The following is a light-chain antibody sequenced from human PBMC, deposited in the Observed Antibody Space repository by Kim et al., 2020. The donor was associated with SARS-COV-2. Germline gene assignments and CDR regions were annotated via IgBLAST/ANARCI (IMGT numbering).Light chain of an antibody. V-gene: IGLV3-1*01. CDR3: QAWDSSTVV. Sequence: VSPGQTASIACSGDKLGDKYASWYQQRPGQSPVLVIYQDTKRPSGIPERFSGSNSGNTATLTISGTQAMDEADYYCQAWDSSTVVFGGGTQLTVL. J-gene: IGLJ2*01. CDR2: QDT. CDR1: KLGDKY.